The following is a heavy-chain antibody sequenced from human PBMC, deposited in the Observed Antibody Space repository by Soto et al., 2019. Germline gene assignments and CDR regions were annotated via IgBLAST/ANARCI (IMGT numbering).Heavy chain of an antibody. V-gene: IGHV4-39*01. CDR1: GGSISSSSYY. D-gene: IGHD5-18*01. CDR2: IYYSGST. CDR3: ASSYSYGRHPFDY. Sequence: SSETLSLTCTVSGGSISSSSYYWGWIRQPPGKGLEWIGSIYYSGSTYYNPSLKSRVTISVDTSKNQFSLKLSSVTAADTAVYYCASSYSYGRHPFDYWGQGTQVTVSS. J-gene: IGHJ4*02.